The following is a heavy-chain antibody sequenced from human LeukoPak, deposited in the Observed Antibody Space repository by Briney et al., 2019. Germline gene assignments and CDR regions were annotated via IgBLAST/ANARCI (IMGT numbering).Heavy chain of an antibody. V-gene: IGHV3-30*02. CDR3: ARDCFSSSFFDY. J-gene: IGHJ4*02. D-gene: IGHD6-13*01. CDR2: IRYDGSNK. CDR1: GFTFSSYG. Sequence: GGSLRLSCAASGFTFSSYGMHWVRQAPGKGLEWVAFIRYDGSNKYYADSVKGRFTISRDNSKNTLYLQMNSLRAEDTAVYYCARDCFSSSFFDYWGQGTLVTVSS.